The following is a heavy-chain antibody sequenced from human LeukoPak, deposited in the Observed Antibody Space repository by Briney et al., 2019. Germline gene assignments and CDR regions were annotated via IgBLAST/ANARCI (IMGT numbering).Heavy chain of an antibody. CDR3: AIFLGCSGGSCFDY. J-gene: IGHJ4*02. D-gene: IGHD2-15*01. V-gene: IGHV3-21*01. Sequence: GGSLRLSCAASGFTFSSYSMNWVRQAPGKGLEWVSSISSSSYIYYADSVKGRFTISRDNAKNSLYLQMNSLRAEDTAVYYCAIFLGCSGGSCFDYWGQGTLVTVSS. CDR2: ISSSSYI. CDR1: GFTFSSYS.